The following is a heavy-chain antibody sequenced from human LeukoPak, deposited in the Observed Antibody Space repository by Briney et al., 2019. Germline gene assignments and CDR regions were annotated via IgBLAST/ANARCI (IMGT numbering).Heavy chain of an antibody. CDR1: GYTFISHD. J-gene: IGHJ4*02. CDR2: MDPNSGNT. CDR3: ARVQGSDTSGSFDH. D-gene: IGHD1-26*01. Sequence: ASVKVSCKTSGYTFISHDINWVRQATGQGLEWMGWMDPNSGNTGYAQRFQGRVTLTRSASLSEAYMELTSLKFEDTAVYYCARVQGSDTSGSFDHWGQGTLVTVSS. V-gene: IGHV1-8*01.